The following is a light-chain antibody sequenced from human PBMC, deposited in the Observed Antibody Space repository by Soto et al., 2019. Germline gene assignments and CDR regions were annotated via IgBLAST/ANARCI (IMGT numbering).Light chain of an antibody. V-gene: IGKV3-20*01. J-gene: IGKJ1*01. CDR1: QSVNNN. CDR2: GAS. Sequence: EIVMTQSPATLSVSPGERATLSCRASQSVNNNLAWYQQKLGQAPRVLTYGASTRATGIPDRFSGSGSGTDFTLTISRLEPEDFAVYYCQQYGSSGTFGQGTKVDIK. CDR3: QQYGSSGT.